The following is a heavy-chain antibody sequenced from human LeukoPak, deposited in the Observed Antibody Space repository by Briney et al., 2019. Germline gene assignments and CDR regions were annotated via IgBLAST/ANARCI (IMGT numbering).Heavy chain of an antibody. CDR1: GFTFSSYA. D-gene: IGHD2-15*01. CDR2: ISGSGGST. V-gene: IGHV3-23*01. CDR3: AIGYCSGGSCYSPEYFQH. J-gene: IGHJ1*01. Sequence: GGSLRLSCAASGFTFSSYAMSWVRQVPGKGLEWVSAISGSGGSTYYADSVKGRFTISRDNSKNTLYLQMNSLRAEDTAVYYCAIGYCSGGSCYSPEYFQHWGQGTLVTVSS.